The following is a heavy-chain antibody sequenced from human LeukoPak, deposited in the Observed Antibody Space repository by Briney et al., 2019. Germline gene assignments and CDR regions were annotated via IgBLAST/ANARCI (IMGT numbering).Heavy chain of an antibody. CDR1: GDSISSYY. J-gene: IGHJ5*01. V-gene: IGHV4-59*12. Sequence: KPSETLSLTCTVSGDSISSYYWSWIRQPPGKRLEWIGCISDSGSTNYNPSLKSRFIISVDTSKNQFSLRLNSVTAADTAVYYCARLGSTWYFPDSWGQGTLVTLSS. CDR2: ISDSGST. CDR3: ARLGSTWYFPDS. D-gene: IGHD2-2*01.